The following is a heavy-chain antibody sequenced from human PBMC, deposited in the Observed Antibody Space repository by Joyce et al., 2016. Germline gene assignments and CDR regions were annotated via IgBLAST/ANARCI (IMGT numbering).Heavy chain of an antibody. J-gene: IGHJ4*02. V-gene: IGHV4-34*01. Sequence: TLSLTCAVSGGPFRGFFWTWVRQAPGKGLEWIGDINNSGVTNYNPSLKTRVTFSVDTSKNQFSLKLTSLSAADTAVYYCARSQWLAPLMYWGQGTPVTVSS. CDR1: GGPFRGFF. CDR3: ARSQWLAPLMY. CDR2: INNSGVT. D-gene: IGHD6-19*01.